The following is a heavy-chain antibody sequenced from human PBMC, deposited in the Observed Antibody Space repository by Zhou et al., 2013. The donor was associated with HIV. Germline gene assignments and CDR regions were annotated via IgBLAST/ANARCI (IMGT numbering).Heavy chain of an antibody. V-gene: IGHV1-8*03. CDR2: MNPRSGNT. CDR3: ARHRRYGDNSYAFDI. J-gene: IGHJ3*02. CDR1: GYSFTFYS. D-gene: IGHD2-21*01. Sequence: QLVQSGAEVKKPGAPVELTCQASGYSFTFYSMHWVRQAPGQGLEWVGWMNPRSGNTGYAQKFQGRVTITRNTSINTTYMELSSLRSEDTGVYYCARHRRYGDNSYAFDIWGPRDNGHRLF.